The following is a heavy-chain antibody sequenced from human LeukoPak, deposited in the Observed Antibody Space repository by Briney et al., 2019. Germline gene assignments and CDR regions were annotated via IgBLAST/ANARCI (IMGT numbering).Heavy chain of an antibody. CDR3: AKGLKGCSGSSCYYFFDF. CDR1: GFTFSNYA. V-gene: IGHV3-23*01. J-gene: IGHJ4*02. CDR2: IPGSGGDA. Sequence: GGSLRLSCAASGFTFSNYAMNWVRQAPGKGLEWVSSIPGSGGDAYYADSVKGRFTISRDNSKNTLDLQMNSLRAEDTAVYYCAKGLKGCSGSSCYYFFDFWGQGALITVSS. D-gene: IGHD2-15*01.